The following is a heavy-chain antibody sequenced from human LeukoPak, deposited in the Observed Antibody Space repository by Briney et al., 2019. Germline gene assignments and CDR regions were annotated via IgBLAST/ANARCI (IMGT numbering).Heavy chain of an antibody. D-gene: IGHD2-15*01. J-gene: IGHJ4*02. CDR3: ARAGRSGGMY. CDR2: ISHSRGT. Sequence: SETLSLTCAVYGGSFSGYYWSWVRQPPGKGLEWIGEISHSRGTNYNPSLKSRVTISVDTSKDQFSLNLSSVTAADTAVYYCARAGRSGGMYWGQGTLVTVSS. V-gene: IGHV4-34*01. CDR1: GGSFSGYY.